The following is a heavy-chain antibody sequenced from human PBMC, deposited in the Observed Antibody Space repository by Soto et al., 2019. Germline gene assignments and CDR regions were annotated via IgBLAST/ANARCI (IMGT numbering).Heavy chain of an antibody. CDR3: ATDSYGNYYFDY. J-gene: IGHJ4*02. D-gene: IGHD4-17*01. CDR1: GYTLTELS. CDR2: FDPEDGET. V-gene: IGHV1-24*01. Sequence: GGLVKVSCKVSGYTLTELSMHWVRQAPGKGLEWMGGFDPEDGETIYAQKFQSRVTMTEDTSTDTAYMELSSLRSEDTAVYYCATDSYGNYYFDYWGQGTLVTVSS.